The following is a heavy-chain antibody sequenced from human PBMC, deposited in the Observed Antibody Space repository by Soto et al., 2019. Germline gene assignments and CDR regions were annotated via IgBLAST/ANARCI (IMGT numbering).Heavy chain of an antibody. Sequence: ASVKVSCKASGYTFTGYYMHWVRQAPGQGLEWMGWINPNSGGTNYAQKFQGWVTMTRDTSISTAYMELSRLRSDDTAVYYCARAYGGNPNDYYYYYGMDVWGQGTTVTVSS. CDR2: INPNSGGT. CDR1: GYTFTGYY. CDR3: ARAYGGNPNDYYYYYGMDV. J-gene: IGHJ6*02. D-gene: IGHD4-17*01. V-gene: IGHV1-2*04.